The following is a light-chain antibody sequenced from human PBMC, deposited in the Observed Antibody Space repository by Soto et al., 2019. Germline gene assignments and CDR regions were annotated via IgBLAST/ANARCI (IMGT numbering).Light chain of an antibody. CDR2: DAS. J-gene: IGKJ2*01. V-gene: IGKV1-33*01. Sequence: DIQMTQSPSSLSASVGDRVTIACQASQDIVKYLNWYQQKPGKAPELLIYDASNLEPGDPPRFSGSVSGTHFTFTISSLHPEYIATYYCQHYVTLPPTFGQRTKLEIK. CDR3: QHYVTLPPT. CDR1: QDIVKY.